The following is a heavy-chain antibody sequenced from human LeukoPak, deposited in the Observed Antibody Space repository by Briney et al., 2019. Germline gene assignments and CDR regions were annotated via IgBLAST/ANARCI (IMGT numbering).Heavy chain of an antibody. CDR2: IYHSGST. V-gene: IGHV4-30-2*01. CDR1: GGSISSGGYS. CDR3: AREAGGDRQLHY. D-gene: IGHD2-21*02. Sequence: SETLSLTCAVSGGSISSGGYSWSWIRQPPGKGLEWIGYIYHSGSTYYNPSLKSRVTISVDTSKNQFSLKLSSVTAADTAVYYCAREAGGDRQLHYWGQGTLVTVSS. J-gene: IGHJ4*02.